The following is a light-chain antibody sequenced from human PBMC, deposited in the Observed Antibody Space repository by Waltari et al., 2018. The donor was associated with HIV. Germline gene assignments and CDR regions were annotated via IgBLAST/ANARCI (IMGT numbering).Light chain of an antibody. J-gene: IGKJ4*01. CDR1: QSGSSN. V-gene: IGKV3-15*01. CDR2: GAS. Sequence: IVITQSPATLSVSPGERATLSCRASQSGSSNVACYQKKPGQAPRLLIYGASTRATGIPVRFSGGGSGTEFTLTISSLQSEDFAVYYCQEYNNWPPLTFGGGPKVEIK. CDR3: QEYNNWPPLT.